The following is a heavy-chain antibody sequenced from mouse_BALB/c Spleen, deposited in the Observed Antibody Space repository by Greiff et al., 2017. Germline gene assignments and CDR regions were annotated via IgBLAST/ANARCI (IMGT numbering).Heavy chain of an antibody. D-gene: IGHD1-1*01. CDR3: ARSKPITTVVATDFDY. CDR2: ISSGSSTI. V-gene: IGHV5-17*02. CDR1: GFTFSSFG. J-gene: IGHJ2*01. Sequence: EVKLVESGGGLVQPGGSRKLSCAASGFTFSSFGMHWVRQAPEKGLEWVAYISSGSSTIYYADTVKGRFTISRDNPKNTLFLQMTSLRSEDTAMYYCARSKPITTVVATDFDYWGQGTTLTVSS.